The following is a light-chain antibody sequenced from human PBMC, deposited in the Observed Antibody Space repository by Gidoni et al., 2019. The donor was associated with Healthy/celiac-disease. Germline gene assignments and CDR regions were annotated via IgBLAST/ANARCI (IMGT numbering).Light chain of an antibody. CDR2: RNN. V-gene: IGLV1-47*01. CDR1: SSNIGSNY. Sequence: GQRVTISCSGSSSNIGSNYVYWYQQLPGTAPKLLIYRNNQRPSGVPDRFSGSKSGTSASLAISGLRSEDEADYYCAAWDDSLSGPVFGGGTKLTVL. J-gene: IGLJ2*01. CDR3: AAWDDSLSGPV.